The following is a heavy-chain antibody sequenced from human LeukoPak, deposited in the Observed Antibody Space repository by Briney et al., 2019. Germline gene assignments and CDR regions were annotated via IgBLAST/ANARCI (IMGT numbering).Heavy chain of an antibody. CDR3: AKKSSSGWYRLHLFYFDY. Sequence: GGSLRLSCAASGFTFSSYAMSWVRQAPGKGLEWVSAIGGSGGSTYYADSVKGRFTISRDNSKNTLYLQMNSLRAEDTAVYYCAKKSSSGWYRLHLFYFDYWGQGTLVTVSS. J-gene: IGHJ4*02. V-gene: IGHV3-23*01. CDR1: GFTFSSYA. D-gene: IGHD6-19*01. CDR2: IGGSGGST.